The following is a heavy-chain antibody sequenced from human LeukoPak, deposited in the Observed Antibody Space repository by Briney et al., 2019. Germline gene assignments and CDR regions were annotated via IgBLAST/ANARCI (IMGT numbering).Heavy chain of an antibody. CDR1: GFTFSSYA. V-gene: IGHV3-23*01. J-gene: IGHJ4*02. D-gene: IGHD6-13*01. Sequence: GGSLRLSCAASGFTFSSYAMSWVRQAPGKGLEWVSAISGSGDRTYYADSVKGRFTISRDSSKNTMYLQMNSLRAEDTAVYYCAKDIIIAAAGPAYFDYWGQGTLVTVSP. CDR2: ISGSGDRT. CDR3: AKDIIIAAAGPAYFDY.